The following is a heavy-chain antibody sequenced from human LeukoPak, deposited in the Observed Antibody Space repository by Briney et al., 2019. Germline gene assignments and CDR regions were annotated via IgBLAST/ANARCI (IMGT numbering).Heavy chain of an antibody. Sequence: SETLSLKCTVCSDPINSQYWSWLRQPPGKGLEWIAFFNYNGDSGGTKYNPSLKRRVTISMDTSKNHFSLRLRSMTSADSAVYFCARGPADSQDYFDYWGPGILVTVSS. CDR2: FNYNGDSGGT. J-gene: IGHJ4*02. V-gene: IGHV4-59*11. D-gene: IGHD2-2*01. CDR1: SDPINSQY. CDR3: ARGPADSQDYFDY.